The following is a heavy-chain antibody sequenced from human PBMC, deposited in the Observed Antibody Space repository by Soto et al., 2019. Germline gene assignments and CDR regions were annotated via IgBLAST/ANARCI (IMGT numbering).Heavy chain of an antibody. CDR2: VSSSGNT. J-gene: IGHJ6*02. V-gene: IGHV4-4*07. D-gene: IGHD3-9*01. CDR1: GDSLGNYY. Sequence: KSWETLSLSCTVSGDSLGNYYWFWIRQPVGKGLEWIGRVSSSGNTNANPTLNSRATMSIDTSKNQFSLRLRSVTAADTAVYYCARADYEILTGSYAMDVWGQGTTVTVSS. CDR3: ARADYEILTGSYAMDV.